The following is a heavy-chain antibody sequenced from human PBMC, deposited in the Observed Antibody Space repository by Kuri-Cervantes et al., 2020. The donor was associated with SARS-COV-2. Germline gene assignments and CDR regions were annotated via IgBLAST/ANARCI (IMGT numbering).Heavy chain of an antibody. CDR1: GGSVSSGSYY. V-gene: IGHV4-61*01. J-gene: IGHJ3*02. D-gene: IGHD5-24*01. CDR2: IYYSGST. CDR3: ARDLGSGRWLQSPNAFDI. Sequence: SETLSLTCTVSGGSVSSGSYYWSWIRQPPGKGLEWIGYIYYSGSTNYNPSLKSRVTISVDTSKNQFSLKLSSVTAADTAVYYCARDLGSGRWLQSPNAFDIWGQGTMVT.